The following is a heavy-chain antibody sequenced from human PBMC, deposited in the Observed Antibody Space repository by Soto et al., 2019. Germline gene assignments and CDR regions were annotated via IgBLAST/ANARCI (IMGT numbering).Heavy chain of an antibody. CDR1: GYTFTDYD. Sequence: QVQLVXSGAXVXXPXXSVKVSCKVSGYTFTDYDINWVRQASGQGLEWMGWVNPTSGNTGYAQKFQGRVTMTWNTSISTAYVELSSLRSEDTAVYYCASWAGYSKWGQGTLVTVST. V-gene: IGHV1-8*01. D-gene: IGHD3-9*01. CDR3: ASWAGYSK. J-gene: IGHJ4*02. CDR2: VNPTSGNT.